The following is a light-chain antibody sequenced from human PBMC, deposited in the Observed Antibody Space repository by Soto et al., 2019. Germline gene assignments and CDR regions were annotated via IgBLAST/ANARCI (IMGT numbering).Light chain of an antibody. CDR1: DIGSKG. CDR2: SDT. Sequence: SYELTQPPSVSVAPGKTAIISGGGNDIGSKGVHWYQQKPGQAPVLVIYSDTDLPPVIPERFSGSNSANLATLTISRVEAGDEADYYCQVWDSGSSHVVFGGGTKLTVL. J-gene: IGLJ2*01. CDR3: QVWDSGSSHVV. V-gene: IGLV3-21*01.